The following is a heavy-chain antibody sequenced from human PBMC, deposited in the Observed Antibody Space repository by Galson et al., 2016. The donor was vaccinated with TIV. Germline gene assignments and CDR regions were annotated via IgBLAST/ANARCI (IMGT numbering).Heavy chain of an antibody. CDR3: GVTTLGILSTSDP. CDR2: IDYSGGT. J-gene: IGHJ5*02. V-gene: IGHV4-61*01. Sequence: ETLSLTCTVSGGSVSSGSYHWSWIRQLPGKGLEWIAYIDYSGGTEYNPSLKSRVTISADTSKNQFSLEVRSVTAADTAVYFCGVTTLGILSTSDPWGQGSLVTVSS. D-gene: IGHD3-3*01. CDR1: GGSVSSGSYH.